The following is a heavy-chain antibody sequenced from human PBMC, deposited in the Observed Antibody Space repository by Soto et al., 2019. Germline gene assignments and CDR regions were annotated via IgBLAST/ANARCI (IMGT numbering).Heavy chain of an antibody. D-gene: IGHD3-10*01. CDR3: ARSWNYAAGSRIDY. V-gene: IGHV3-74*01. Sequence: EVQLVESGGGLVEPGGSLRLSCAASGFTFSSYWMHWVRQGQGKGLVWVSRITGDGSFTTYADSVKGQFTISRDNAKNTLYLQMNSLRVEDTAVYYCARSWNYAAGSRIDYWGQGTLATVSS. CDR2: ITGDGSFT. J-gene: IGHJ4*02. CDR1: GFTFSSYW.